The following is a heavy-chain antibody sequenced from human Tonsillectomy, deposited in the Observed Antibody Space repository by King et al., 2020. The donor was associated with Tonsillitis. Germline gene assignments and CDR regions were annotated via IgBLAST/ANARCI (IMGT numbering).Heavy chain of an antibody. CDR1: GFTFSRYW. D-gene: IGHD3-22*01. J-gene: IGHJ6*03. V-gene: IGHV3-7*03. Sequence: EVQLVESGGGLVQPGGSLRLSCAASGFTFSRYWMSWVRQAPGRGLEWVANIKQDGSEKSYVDSVKGRFTISRDNAKNSLYVQMNSLRAEDTAVYYCARESSCYERNYYYYYMDVWGKGTTVTVSS. CDR2: IKQDGSEK. CDR3: ARESSCYERNYYYYYMDV.